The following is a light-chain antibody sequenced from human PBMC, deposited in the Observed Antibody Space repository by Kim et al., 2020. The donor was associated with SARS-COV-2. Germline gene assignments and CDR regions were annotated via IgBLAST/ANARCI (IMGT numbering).Light chain of an antibody. V-gene: IGLV1-47*01. CDR1: SSNIGSNY. CDR2: RNN. CDR3: AAWDDSLSGSWV. Sequence: ELTQPPSASGTPGQRVTISCSGSSSNIGSNYVYWYQQLPGMAPKLLIYRNNQRPSGVPDRFSGSKSGTSASLAISGLRSEDEADYYCAAWDDSLSGSWVFGGGTQLTVL. J-gene: IGLJ3*02.